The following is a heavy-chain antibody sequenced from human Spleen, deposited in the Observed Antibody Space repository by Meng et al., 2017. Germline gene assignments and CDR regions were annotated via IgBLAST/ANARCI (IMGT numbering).Heavy chain of an antibody. CDR2: ISAYNGNT. D-gene: IGHD3-3*01. J-gene: IGHJ5*02. CDR1: GYTFTSYG. V-gene: IGHV1-18*01. Sequence: QVQLVQSGGEVKKPWASGKVSWKASGYTFTSYGISWVRQAPGQGLEWMGWISAYNGNTNYAQKLQGRVTMTTDTSTSTAYMELRSLRSDDTAAYYCARCAPNDYDFWSGYFPWGQGTLVTVSS. CDR3: ARCAPNDYDFWSGYFP.